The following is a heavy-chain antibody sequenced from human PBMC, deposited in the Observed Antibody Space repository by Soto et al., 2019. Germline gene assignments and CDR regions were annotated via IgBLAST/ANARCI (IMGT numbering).Heavy chain of an antibody. CDR3: AKDERATRYDSSAHESPSDY. CDR2: ISGSGGST. J-gene: IGHJ4*02. Sequence: SLRLSCAASGLTFSSYAMSWVRQAPGKVLEWGSAISGSGGSTYYADSVKVRFTISRDNSKNTLYLQMNSLRAEDTAVYYCAKDERATRYDSSAHESPSDYWGQGTLVTVS. V-gene: IGHV3-23*01. CDR1: GLTFSSYA. D-gene: IGHD3-22*01.